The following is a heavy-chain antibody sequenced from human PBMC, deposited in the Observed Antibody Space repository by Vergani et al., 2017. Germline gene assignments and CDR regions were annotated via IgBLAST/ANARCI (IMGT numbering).Heavy chain of an antibody. CDR2: IWYDGSNK. CDR3: ARDRGPLPRGVRGALGY. CDR1: GFTFSSYG. Sequence: QVQLVESGGGVVQPGRSLRLSCAASGFTFSSYGMHWVRQAPGKGLEWVAVIWYDGSNKYYADSVKGRFTISSDNSKNTLYLQMNSLRAEDTAVYYCARDRGPLPRGVRGALGYWGQGTLVTVSS. J-gene: IGHJ4*02. V-gene: IGHV3-33*01. D-gene: IGHD3-10*01.